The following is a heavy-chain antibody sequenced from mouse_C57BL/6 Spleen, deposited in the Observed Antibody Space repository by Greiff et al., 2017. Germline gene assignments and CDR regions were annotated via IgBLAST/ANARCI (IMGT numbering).Heavy chain of an antibody. V-gene: IGHV1-18*01. CDR1: GYTFTDYN. Sequence: EVKLMESGPELVKPGASVKIPCKASGYTFTDYNMDWVKQSHGKSLEWIGDINPNNGGTIYNQKFKGKATLTVDKSSSTAYMELRSLTSEDTAVYYCARGTYDYHYFDYWGQGTTLTVSS. CDR2: INPNNGGT. D-gene: IGHD2-4*01. CDR3: ARGTYDYHYFDY. J-gene: IGHJ2*01.